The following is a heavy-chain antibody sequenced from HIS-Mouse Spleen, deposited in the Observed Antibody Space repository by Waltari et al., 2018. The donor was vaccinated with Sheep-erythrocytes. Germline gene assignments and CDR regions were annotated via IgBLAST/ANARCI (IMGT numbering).Heavy chain of an antibody. CDR3: AQTGATTPHFDY. J-gene: IGHJ4*02. D-gene: IGHD1-26*01. Sequence: QVQLVQSGAEVKKPGSSVKVSFKASGGTFSSYAISWVRQAPGQGLEWMGRIIPILGIANYAQKFQGRVTITADKSTSTAYMELSSLRSEDTAVYYCAQTGATTPHFDYWGQGTLVTVSS. V-gene: IGHV1-69*04. CDR2: IIPILGIA. CDR1: GGTFSSYA.